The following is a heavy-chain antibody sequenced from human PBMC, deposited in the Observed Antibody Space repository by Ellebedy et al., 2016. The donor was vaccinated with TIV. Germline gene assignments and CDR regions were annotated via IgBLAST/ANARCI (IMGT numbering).Heavy chain of an antibody. D-gene: IGHD1-14*01. Sequence: ASVKVSXXASDYTFTRYGITWVRQAPGQGLEWMGWISAYNGNTSYAQKLQGRVTMTTDTSTSTAYMDLSSLRSEDTAIYYCARATRNHLLPDYWGQGTLVTVSS. CDR1: DYTFTRYG. J-gene: IGHJ4*02. CDR2: ISAYNGNT. V-gene: IGHV1-18*01. CDR3: ARATRNHLLPDY.